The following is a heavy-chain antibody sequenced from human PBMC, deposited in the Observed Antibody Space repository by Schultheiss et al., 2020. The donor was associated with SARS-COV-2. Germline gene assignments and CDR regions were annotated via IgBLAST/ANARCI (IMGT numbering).Heavy chain of an antibody. J-gene: IGHJ6*02. D-gene: IGHD2/OR15-2a*01. CDR3: ARSSSRIYYYYGMDV. V-gene: IGHV3-48*03. Sequence: GGSLRLSCAASGFTFSSYEMNWVRQAPGKGLEWVSYISSSGSTIYYADSVKGRFTISRDNAKNSLYLQMNSLRAEDTAVYYCARSSSRIYYYYGMDVWGQGTTVTVSS. CDR2: ISSSGSTI. CDR1: GFTFSSYE.